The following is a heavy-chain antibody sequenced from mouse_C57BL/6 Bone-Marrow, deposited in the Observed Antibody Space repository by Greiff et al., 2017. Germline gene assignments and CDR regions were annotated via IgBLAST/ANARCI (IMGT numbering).Heavy chain of an antibody. CDR3: AREVYYDGSSGDDD. V-gene: IGHV5-4*01. CDR1: GFTFSSYA. CDR2: ISDGGSYT. Sequence: EVQLVESGGGLVKPGGSLKLSCAASGFTFSSYAMSWVRQTPEKRLEWVATISDGGSYTYYPDNLKGRFTISRDNAKNNLYLQMSNLKSEDIAMYYCAREVYYDGSSGDDDWGQGTTLTVSS. D-gene: IGHD1-1*01. J-gene: IGHJ2*01.